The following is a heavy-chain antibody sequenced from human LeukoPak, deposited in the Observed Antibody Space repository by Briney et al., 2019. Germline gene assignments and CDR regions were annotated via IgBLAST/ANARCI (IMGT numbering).Heavy chain of an antibody. CDR3: ARARGSELVKNYYYGMDV. V-gene: IGHV1-18*01. CDR2: ISAYNGNT. D-gene: IGHD1-7*01. Sequence: ASVKVSCEASGYTFTSYGISWVRQAPGQGLEWMGWISAYNGNTNYAQKLQGRVTMTTDTSTSTAYMELRSLRSDDTAVYYCARARGSELVKNYYYGMDVWGQGTTVTVSS. J-gene: IGHJ6*02. CDR1: GYTFTSYG.